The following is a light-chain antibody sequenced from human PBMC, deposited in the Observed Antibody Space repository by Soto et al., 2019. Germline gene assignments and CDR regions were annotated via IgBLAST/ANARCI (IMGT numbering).Light chain of an antibody. CDR2: AAS. Sequence: DIQMTQSPSSLSASVGDRVTITCRASQSISSYLNWYQQKPGKAPKLLIYAASSLQSGVPSRFSGSGSGTHLTLTISSLQPEDFATYYCQQSYSAPYTFGQGNKLEIK. CDR3: QQSYSAPYT. CDR1: QSISSY. J-gene: IGKJ2*01. V-gene: IGKV1-39*01.